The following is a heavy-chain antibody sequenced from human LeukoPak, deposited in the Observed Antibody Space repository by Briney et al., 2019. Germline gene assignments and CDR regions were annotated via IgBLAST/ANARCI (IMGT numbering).Heavy chain of an antibody. Sequence: PGRSLRLSCAASGFTFSSYGMHWVRQAPGKGLEWVAVIWYDGSNKYYADSVKGRFTISRDNSKNTLYLQMNSLRAEDTAVYYCARLAVAGISPPYFDYWGQGTLVTVSS. D-gene: IGHD6-19*01. V-gene: IGHV3-33*01. J-gene: IGHJ4*02. CDR1: GFTFSSYG. CDR2: IWYDGSNK. CDR3: ARLAVAGISPPYFDY.